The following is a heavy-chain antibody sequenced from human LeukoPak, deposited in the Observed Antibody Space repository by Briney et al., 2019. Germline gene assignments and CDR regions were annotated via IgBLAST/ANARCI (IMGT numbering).Heavy chain of an antibody. J-gene: IGHJ3*02. CDR2: IWYEGSNK. V-gene: IGHV3-33*01. D-gene: IGHD2-15*01. Sequence: GGSLRLSCAASGFTFSSYGMHWVRQAPGKGLEWGAVIWYEGSNKYYADSVKGRFTISRDNSMNTLYLQMNSLRAEDTAVYYCARVLCSGGTCLDAFDIWGQGTMVTVSS. CDR1: GFTFSSYG. CDR3: ARVLCSGGTCLDAFDI.